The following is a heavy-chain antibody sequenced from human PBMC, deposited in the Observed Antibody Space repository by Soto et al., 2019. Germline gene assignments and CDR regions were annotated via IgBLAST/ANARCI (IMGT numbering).Heavy chain of an antibody. Sequence: QVQLVQSGAEVKKPGSSVKVACPASGGAFSTYAISWVRQAPGQGLEWMGGVIPLFGTSNYLPKFQGRVTIAADRSTETVYMELSRLRFDDTAVYFCARELKAGGHFGMDVWGQGTTVTVSS. D-gene: IGHD3-16*01. V-gene: IGHV1-69*06. CDR3: ARELKAGGHFGMDV. CDR2: VIPLFGTS. CDR1: GGAFSTYA. J-gene: IGHJ6*02.